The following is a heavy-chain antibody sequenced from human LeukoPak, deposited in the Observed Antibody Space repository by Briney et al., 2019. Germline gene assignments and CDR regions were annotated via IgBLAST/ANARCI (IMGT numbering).Heavy chain of an antibody. J-gene: IGHJ4*02. CDR1: GFTFSDYY. Sequence: GGSLRLSCAASGFTFSDYYMSWIRQAPGKGLEWVSYISSSGSTIYYADSVKGRFTISRDNAKNSLYLQMNSLRAEDTAVYCCARVPVTYYYDSSGSAPDYWGRGTLVTVSS. D-gene: IGHD3-22*01. CDR2: ISSSGSTI. V-gene: IGHV3-11*01. CDR3: ARVPVTYYYDSSGSAPDY.